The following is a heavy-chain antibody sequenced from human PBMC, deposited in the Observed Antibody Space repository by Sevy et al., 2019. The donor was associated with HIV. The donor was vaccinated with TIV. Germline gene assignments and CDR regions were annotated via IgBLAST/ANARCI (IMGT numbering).Heavy chain of an antibody. Sequence: GGSLRLSCAASGFTVSNSYMSWVRQAPGKGLEWVSIIYSGVTTSYADSVRGRFTISRDNSKNTLSLQMNSLRAEDTAVHYCARLSVYYYDSSGYYTTGNAFDIWGQGTMVTVSS. CDR1: GFTVSNSY. CDR2: IYSGVTT. J-gene: IGHJ3*02. CDR3: ARLSVYYYDSSGYYTTGNAFDI. V-gene: IGHV3-53*01. D-gene: IGHD3-22*01.